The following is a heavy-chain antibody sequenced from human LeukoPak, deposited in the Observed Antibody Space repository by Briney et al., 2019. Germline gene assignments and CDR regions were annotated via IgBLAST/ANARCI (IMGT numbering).Heavy chain of an antibody. Sequence: SETLSLTCTVSGSSISSSSYYWGWIRQPPGKGLEWIGSIYYSGSTYYNPSLKSRVTISVDTSKNQFSLKLSSVTAADTAVYYCARGRAAAAGPFDYWGQGTLVTVSS. CDR2: IYYSGST. D-gene: IGHD6-13*01. CDR3: ARGRAAAAGPFDY. CDR1: GSSISSSSYY. J-gene: IGHJ4*02. V-gene: IGHV4-39*07.